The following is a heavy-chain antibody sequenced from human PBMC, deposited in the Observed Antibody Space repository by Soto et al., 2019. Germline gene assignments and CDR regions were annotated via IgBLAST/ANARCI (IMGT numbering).Heavy chain of an antibody. D-gene: IGHD6-13*01. J-gene: IGHJ4*02. CDR3: ARDPRHSSSPRPPNY. V-gene: IGHV3-33*01. CDR2: IWYDGSNK. Sequence: GGSLRLSCAASGFTFSSYGMHWVRQAPGKGLEWVAVIWYDGSNKYYADSVKGRFTISRDNSKNTLYLQMNSLRAEDTAVYYCARDPRHSSSPRPPNYWGQGTLVTVSS. CDR1: GFTFSSYG.